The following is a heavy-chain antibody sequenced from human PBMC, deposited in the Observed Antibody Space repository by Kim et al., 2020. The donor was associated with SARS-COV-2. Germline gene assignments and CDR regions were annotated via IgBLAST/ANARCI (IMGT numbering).Heavy chain of an antibody. CDR3: VRDVSHWSWFDS. J-gene: IGHJ5*01. V-gene: IGHV4-59*01. Sequence: YHPSLESRAIISADMSKDQFSLNLASVTAADTAVYYCVRDVSHWSWFDSWGQGTLVTVSS. D-gene: IGHD1-1*01.